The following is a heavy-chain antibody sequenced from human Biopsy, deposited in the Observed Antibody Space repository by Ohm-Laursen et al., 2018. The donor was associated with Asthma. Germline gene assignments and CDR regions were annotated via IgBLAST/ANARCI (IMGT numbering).Heavy chain of an antibody. CDR2: ISYDGGNK. CDR3: ARTHERWTSIQDDALDI. D-gene: IGHD4-23*01. Sequence: GQTLSLTCAASGFTFSIYDIHWVRQAPGQGLEWVAVISYDGGNKFYGDSVKGRFTLSRDNSRNTLYLQMNSLRVEDTAIYYCARTHERWTSIQDDALDIWGRGTMVIVSS. J-gene: IGHJ3*02. CDR1: GFTFSIYD. V-gene: IGHV3-30*03.